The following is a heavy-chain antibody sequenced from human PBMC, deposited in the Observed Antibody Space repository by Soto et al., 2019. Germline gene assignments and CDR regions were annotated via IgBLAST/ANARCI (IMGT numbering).Heavy chain of an antibody. CDR3: ARQIYDSDTGPNFQYYFDS. D-gene: IGHD3-22*01. J-gene: IGHJ4*02. CDR1: GYSFAVYW. CDR2: IDPSYSQT. Sequence: PGESLKIYCKVSGYSFAVYWITWVLQNPLKGLYCMVRIDPSYSQTYYSPSFRGHVTISVTKSITTVFLQWSSLRASDTAMYYCARQIYDSDTGPNFQYYFDSWGQGTPVTVSS. V-gene: IGHV5-10-1*01.